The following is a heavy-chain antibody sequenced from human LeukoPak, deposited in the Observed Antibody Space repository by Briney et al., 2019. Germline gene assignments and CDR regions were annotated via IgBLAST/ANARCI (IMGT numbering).Heavy chain of an antibody. J-gene: IGHJ4*02. Sequence: ASVKVSCKASGFTFTSSAVQWVRQARGQRLEWIGWIVVGSGNTNYAQKFQERVTITRDMSTSIAYMELSSLRSEDTAVYYCARPPEYSSGWYPLDYWGQGTLVTVPS. CDR1: GFTFTSSA. CDR3: ARPPEYSSGWYPLDY. V-gene: IGHV1-58*01. D-gene: IGHD6-19*01. CDR2: IVVGSGNT.